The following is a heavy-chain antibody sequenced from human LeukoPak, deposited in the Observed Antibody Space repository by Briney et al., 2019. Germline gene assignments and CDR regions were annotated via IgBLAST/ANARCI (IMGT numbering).Heavy chain of an antibody. CDR2: AYYSGST. CDR3: AINSAVASSRPWVVP. V-gene: IGHV4-59*08. Sequence: SETLSPTYPLFDGSVGNYYWSWIRQPPGKGLEWIGYAYYSGSTTYNPSLESRVTISVDTSKNQFSLRLTAVTAADTAVYYCAINSAVASSRPWVVPWGQRTLVTVSS. CDR1: DGSVGNYY. D-gene: IGHD6-19*01. J-gene: IGHJ5*02.